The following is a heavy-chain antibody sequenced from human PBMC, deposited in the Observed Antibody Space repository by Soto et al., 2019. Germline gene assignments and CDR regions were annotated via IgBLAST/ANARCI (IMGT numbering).Heavy chain of an antibody. CDR2: IGTAGDT. CDR3: ARGVRGVITKGYYYGMDV. V-gene: IGHV3-13*01. Sequence: PGGSLRLSCAASGFTFSSYDMHWVRQATGKGLEWVSAIGTAGDTYYPGSVKGRFTISRENAKNSLYLQMNSLRAGDTAVYYCARGVRGVITKGYYYGMDVWGQGATVTVSS. J-gene: IGHJ6*02. CDR1: GFTFSSYD. D-gene: IGHD3-10*01.